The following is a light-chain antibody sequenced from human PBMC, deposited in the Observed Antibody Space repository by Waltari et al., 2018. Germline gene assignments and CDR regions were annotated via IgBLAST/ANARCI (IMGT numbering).Light chain of an antibody. CDR1: QNIKSD. V-gene: IGKV1-39*01. CDR2: SAS. J-gene: IGKJ4*01. CDR3: QQSHSAPLT. Sequence: IQMTQSPPSLSASVGDRVTLTCRASQNIKSDVNWYQQHPGKAPKVLIYSASTLQSGVSSRFRGRGSGTEFTLTISSLQPEDFATYYCQQSHSAPLTFGGGTRVDFK.